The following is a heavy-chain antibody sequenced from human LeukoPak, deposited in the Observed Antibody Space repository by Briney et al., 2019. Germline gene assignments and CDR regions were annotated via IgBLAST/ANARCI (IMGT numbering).Heavy chain of an antibody. Sequence: SETLSLTCTVSGGSISSSSYYWGWIRQPPGKGLEWIGYIYHSGSTYYNPSLKSRVTISVDTSKNQFSLKLSSVTAADTAVYYCARTPIVGDYVWGSYPETSDYWGQGTLVTVSS. CDR2: IYHSGST. CDR1: GGSISSSSYY. CDR3: ARTPIVGDYVWGSYPETSDY. J-gene: IGHJ4*02. V-gene: IGHV4-39*01. D-gene: IGHD3-16*02.